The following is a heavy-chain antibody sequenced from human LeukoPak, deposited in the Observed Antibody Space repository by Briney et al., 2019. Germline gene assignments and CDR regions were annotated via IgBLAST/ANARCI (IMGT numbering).Heavy chain of an antibody. CDR1: GFTVSSNA. V-gene: IGHV3-53*01. CDR2: LYGGGNT. Sequence: GGSLRLSCAASGFTVSSNAMSWVRQAPGKGLEWVSILYGGGNTYYADSVKGRFTISRDNSKNTLYLQMNSLRAEGTAMYYCARERDNSGPFDYWGQGTLVTVSS. J-gene: IGHJ4*02. CDR3: ARERDNSGPFDY. D-gene: IGHD7-27*01.